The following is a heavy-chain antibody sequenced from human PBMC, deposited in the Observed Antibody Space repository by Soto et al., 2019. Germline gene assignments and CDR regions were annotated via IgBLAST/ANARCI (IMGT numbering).Heavy chain of an antibody. J-gene: IGHJ4*02. Sequence: PSETLSLTCTVSGGSVSSGGYYGSGIRQHPGTGLEWIGYIYYSGTTYFNPSLKSRASISLDTSKNEFSLKLTSVTAADTAVYYCARRALPQCINGVCYKDGFWDYWGQGALVTVSS. CDR3: ARRALPQCINGVCYKDGFWDY. CDR2: IYYSGTT. D-gene: IGHD2-8*01. V-gene: IGHV4-31*03. CDR1: GGSVSSGGYY.